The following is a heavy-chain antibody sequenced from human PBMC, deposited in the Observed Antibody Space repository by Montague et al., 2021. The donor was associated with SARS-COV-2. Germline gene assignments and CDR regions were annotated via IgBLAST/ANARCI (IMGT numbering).Heavy chain of an antibody. CDR1: GASISSSY. J-gene: IGHJ4*02. CDR3: ARDGRRLYTYGSLDY. V-gene: IGHV4-4*07. Sequence: SETLSLTCTVSGASISSSYWGWIRQTAGKGLEWIGRIDTSGSPKYNPSLKSRVTMSLDTSKNQFSLKVNSVTVADTATYFCARDGRRLYTYGSLDYWGQGTLVTVSS. D-gene: IGHD5-18*01. CDR2: IDTSGSP.